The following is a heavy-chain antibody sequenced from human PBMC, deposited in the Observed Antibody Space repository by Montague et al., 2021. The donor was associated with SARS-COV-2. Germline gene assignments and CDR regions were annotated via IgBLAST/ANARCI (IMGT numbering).Heavy chain of an antibody. V-gene: IGHV4-39*01. CDR1: SDSISSRSYC. CDR2: VGYGGST. Sequence: SETLSLTCTVSSDSISSRSYCWAWIRQPPGKGLEWIGNVGYGGSTYYXLSLKSRVTMSLETSKRQFSLTLCSVTAADTAVYYCARQVVGATPRVMGFDPWGQGTLVTVSS. D-gene: IGHD1-26*01. CDR3: ARQVVGATPRVMGFDP. J-gene: IGHJ5*02.